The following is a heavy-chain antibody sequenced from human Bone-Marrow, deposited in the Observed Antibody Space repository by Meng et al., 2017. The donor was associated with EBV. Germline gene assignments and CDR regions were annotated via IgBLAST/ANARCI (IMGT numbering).Heavy chain of an antibody. V-gene: IGHV3-11*01. D-gene: IGHD3-22*01. Sequence: QVGLVEYAGGLVKPGESLRSSSAASGFTCSDYCRSWSGQAGGKGLEWVSYMSSSDDTIYYADSVKGRFTLSRDNAKKSLYLQMNSLRAEDTAVYYCVRGEDESSGYWPSEIAYWGQGTLVTVSS. J-gene: IGHJ4*02. CDR2: MSSSDDTI. CDR3: VRGEDESSGYWPSEIAY. CDR1: GFTCSDYC.